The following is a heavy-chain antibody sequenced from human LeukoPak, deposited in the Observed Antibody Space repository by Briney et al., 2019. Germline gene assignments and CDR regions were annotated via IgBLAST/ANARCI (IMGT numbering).Heavy chain of an antibody. CDR1: GYTFSSYG. CDR2: IWYDGSNK. V-gene: IGHV3-33*06. D-gene: IGHD1-26*01. J-gene: IGHJ4*02. Sequence: PGGSLRLSCAPSGYTFSSYGMHWVRQAPGKGLEWVAVIWYDGSNKYYADSVKGRFTISRDNSKNTLYLQMNSLRAEDTAVYYCAKDYSGSPAYFDYWGQGTLVTVSS. CDR3: AKDYSGSPAYFDY.